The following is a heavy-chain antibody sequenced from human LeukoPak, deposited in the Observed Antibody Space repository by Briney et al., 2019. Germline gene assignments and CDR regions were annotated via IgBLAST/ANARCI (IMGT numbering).Heavy chain of an antibody. CDR1: GFSISTSGVG. CDR2: IYWDDDN. CDR3: AHRVGDGSSWDGGRFDY. J-gene: IGHJ4*02. D-gene: IGHD3-10*01. Sequence: SGPTLVNPTQTLTLTCTFSGFSISTSGVGVGWIRQTPAKALEWLAVIYWDDDNRYNPSLKSRLTGTKDTSKNQVVLTMTNVDPVDTATYYCAHRVGDGSSWDGGRFDYWGQGTLVTVSS. V-gene: IGHV2-5*02.